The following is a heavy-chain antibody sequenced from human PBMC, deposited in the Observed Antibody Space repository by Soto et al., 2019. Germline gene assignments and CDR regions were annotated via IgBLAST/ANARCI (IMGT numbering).Heavy chain of an antibody. CDR1: GFTFSSYW. J-gene: IGHJ6*02. V-gene: IGHV3-7*05. D-gene: IGHD3-22*01. CDR3: ARAESEQRITMIVVLYGMDV. CDR2: IKQDGSEK. Sequence: PGGSLRLSCAASGFTFSSYWMSWVRQAPGKGLEWVANIKQDGSEKYYVDSVKGRFTISRDNAKNSLYLQMNSLRAEDTAVYYCARAESEQRITMIVVLYGMDVWGQGTTVTVSS.